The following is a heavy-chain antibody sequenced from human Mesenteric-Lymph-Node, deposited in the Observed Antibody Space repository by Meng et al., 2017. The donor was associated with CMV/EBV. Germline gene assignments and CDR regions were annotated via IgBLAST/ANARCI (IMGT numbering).Heavy chain of an antibody. V-gene: IGHV3-30*02. J-gene: IGHJ6*02. Sequence: GGSLRLSCAASGFTFSSFGMHWVRQAPGKGLQWVAFIRYDGNNRYYAGSVKGRFTISRDISKNSLYLQMNSLRVEDTAVYYCAKDLRAMTTYYYYGMDVWGQGTTVTVSS. D-gene: IGHD2-2*01. CDR3: AKDLRAMTTYYYYGMDV. CDR2: IRYDGNNR. CDR1: GFTFSSFG.